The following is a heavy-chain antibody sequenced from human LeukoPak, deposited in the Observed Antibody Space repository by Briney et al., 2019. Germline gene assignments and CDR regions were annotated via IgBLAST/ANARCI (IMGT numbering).Heavy chain of an antibody. Sequence: GGSLRLSCAASGFTFSSYWMHWVRQAPGKGLVWVSRINSDGSSTSYADSVKGRFTISRDNAKNTPYLQMNGLRAEDTAVYYCARSPGSRGYYYYYYMDVWGKGTTVTVSS. D-gene: IGHD6-13*01. V-gene: IGHV3-74*01. CDR2: INSDGSST. CDR3: ARSPGSRGYYYYYYMDV. CDR1: GFTFSSYW. J-gene: IGHJ6*03.